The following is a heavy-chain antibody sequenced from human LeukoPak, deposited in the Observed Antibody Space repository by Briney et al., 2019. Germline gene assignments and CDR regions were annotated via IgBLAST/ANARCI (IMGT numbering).Heavy chain of an antibody. J-gene: IGHJ4*02. V-gene: IGHV3-66*01. D-gene: IGHD4-17*01. Sequence: GGSLRLSCAASGFTVSSNYMSWVRQAPGKGLEWVSVIYSGGSTYYADSVRGRFTISRDNSKNTLYLQMNSLRAEDTAVYYCARGPSGDYGVDYWGQGTLVTVSS. CDR3: ARGPSGDYGVDY. CDR2: IYSGGST. CDR1: GFTVSSNY.